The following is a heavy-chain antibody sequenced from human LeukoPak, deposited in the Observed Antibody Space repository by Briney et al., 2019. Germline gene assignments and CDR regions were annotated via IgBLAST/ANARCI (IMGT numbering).Heavy chain of an antibody. CDR1: GYTFTSYY. V-gene: IGHV1-46*01. CDR2: INPSGGST. Sequence: ASVKVSCKASGYTFTSYYMHWVRQAPGQGREWMGIINPSGGSTSYAQTFQGRVTMTRDTSTSTVYMELSSLRSEDTAVYYCARGLSGYTGYYYMDVWGKGTTVTVSS. CDR3: ARGLSGYTGYYYMDV. D-gene: IGHD3-22*01. J-gene: IGHJ6*03.